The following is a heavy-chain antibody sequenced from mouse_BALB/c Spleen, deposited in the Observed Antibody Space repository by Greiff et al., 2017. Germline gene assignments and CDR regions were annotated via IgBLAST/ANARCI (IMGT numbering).Heavy chain of an antibody. Sequence: VQLQQSGAELAKPGASVKMSCKASGYTFTSYWMHWVKQRPGQGLEWIGYINPSTGYTEYNQKFKDKATLTADKSSSTAYMQLSSLTSEDSAVYYCAREDGSSYVPFAYWGQGTLVTVSA. CDR2: INPSTGYT. CDR3: AREDGSSYVPFAY. V-gene: IGHV1-7*01. CDR1: GYTFTSYW. D-gene: IGHD1-1*01. J-gene: IGHJ3*01.